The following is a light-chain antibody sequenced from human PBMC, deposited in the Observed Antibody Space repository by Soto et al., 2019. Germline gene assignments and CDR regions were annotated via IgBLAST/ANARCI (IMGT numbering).Light chain of an antibody. CDR3: QQGYSNPWT. CDR1: QTVNTY. V-gene: IGKV1-39*01. Sequence: DIQMTPSPSSLSASIGDRVTITCRASQTVNTYLHWYQQTPGKAPKLLIYAASNLQSGVPSRFSGSGSGTNFTLSLNSLQPEDFATYYCQQGYSNPWTFGQGTKVDI. J-gene: IGKJ1*01. CDR2: AAS.